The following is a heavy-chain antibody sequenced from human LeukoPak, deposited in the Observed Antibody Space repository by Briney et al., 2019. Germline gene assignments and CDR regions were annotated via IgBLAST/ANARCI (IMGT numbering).Heavy chain of an antibody. Sequence: SETLSLTCTVSGGSISSYYWSWIRQPPGKGLEWIGYIYYSGSTNYNPSLKSRVTISVDTSKNQFSLKLSSVTAADTAVYYCARDGEPYSGSYRYYNWFDPWGQGTLVTVSS. V-gene: IGHV4-59*01. CDR2: IYYSGST. J-gene: IGHJ5*02. D-gene: IGHD1-26*01. CDR1: GGSISSYY. CDR3: ARDGEPYSGSYRYYNWFDP.